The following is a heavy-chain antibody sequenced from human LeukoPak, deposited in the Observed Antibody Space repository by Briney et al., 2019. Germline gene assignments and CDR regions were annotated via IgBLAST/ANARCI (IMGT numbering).Heavy chain of an antibody. CDR2: IKQDGSEK. CDR1: GSAFSSFG. Sequence: GGSLRLSCAASGSAFSSFGMTWVRQAPGKGLEWVANIKQDGSEKYYVDSVKGRFTISRDNAKNSLYLQMNSLRAEDTAVYYCSRFASCFDYWGQGTLVTVSS. J-gene: IGHJ4*02. D-gene: IGHD3-10*01. V-gene: IGHV3-7*01. CDR3: SRFASCFDY.